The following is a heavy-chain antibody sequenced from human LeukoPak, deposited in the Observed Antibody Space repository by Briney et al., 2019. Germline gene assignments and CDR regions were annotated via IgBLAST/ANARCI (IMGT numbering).Heavy chain of an antibody. CDR3: AVXXXXXXXYYKX. CDR2: IHYSGST. CDR1: GGSISRDY. Sequence: SETLSLTCTVSGGSISRDYWSWIRQSPGKGLEWIGFIHYSGSTNYNPSLKSRVTISIDTSENQFSLKRRSGTAADTAVYYCAVXXXXXXXYYKXXGXXXLVTX. J-gene: IGHJ4*01. D-gene: IGHD3-10*01. V-gene: IGHV4-59*01.